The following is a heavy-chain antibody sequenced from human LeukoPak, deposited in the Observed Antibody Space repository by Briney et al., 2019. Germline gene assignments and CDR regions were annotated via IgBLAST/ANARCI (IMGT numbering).Heavy chain of an antibody. CDR1: GFTFSSHA. J-gene: IGHJ5*01. D-gene: IGHD3-9*01. CDR2: ISYDGSSK. V-gene: IGHV3-30-3*01. Sequence: PGRSLRLSCAASGFTFSSHAMYWVRQAPGKGLEWVAVISYDGSSKYYADSVKGRFTISRDNSKNTLYLQMNSPRAEDTAVYYCVRDWDHFDFDSWGQGTLVTVSS. CDR3: VRDWDHFDFDS.